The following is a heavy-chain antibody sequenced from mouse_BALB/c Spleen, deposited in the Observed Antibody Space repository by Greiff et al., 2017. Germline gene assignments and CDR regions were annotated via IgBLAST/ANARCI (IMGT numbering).Heavy chain of an antibody. J-gene: IGHJ3*01. V-gene: IGHV2-9*02. Sequence: VMLVESGPGLVAPSQSLSITCTVSGFSLTSYGVHWVRQPPGKGLEWLGVIWAGGSTNYNSALMSRLSISKDNSKSQVFLKMNSLQTDDTAMYYCARDRDYGSPFAYWGQGTLVTVSA. CDR1: GFSLTSYG. CDR2: IWAGGST. CDR3: ARDRDYGSPFAY. D-gene: IGHD1-1*01.